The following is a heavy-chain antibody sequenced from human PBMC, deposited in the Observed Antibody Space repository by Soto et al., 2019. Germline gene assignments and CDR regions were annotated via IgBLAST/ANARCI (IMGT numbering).Heavy chain of an antibody. Sequence: SSETLSLTCAVYGGSFSGYYWSWIRQPPGKGLEWIGEINHSGSTNYNPSLKSRVTISVDTSKNQFSLKLSSVTAADTAVYYCARNRIRVWFGELSYFDPWGQGTLVTVSS. CDR3: ARNRIRVWFGELSYFDP. CDR2: INHSGST. V-gene: IGHV4-34*01. D-gene: IGHD3-10*01. J-gene: IGHJ5*02. CDR1: GGSFSGYY.